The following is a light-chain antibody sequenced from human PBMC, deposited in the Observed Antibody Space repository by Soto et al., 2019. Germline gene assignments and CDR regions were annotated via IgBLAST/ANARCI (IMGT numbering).Light chain of an antibody. CDR3: QQYDNLPYT. CDR2: DAS. V-gene: IGKV1-33*01. J-gene: IGKJ2*01. Sequence: DIQMTQSPSSLSASVGDRVTITCQASQDISYYLNWYQQKLGKAPRLLIYDASELETGVPSRFSGSGSGTAFTFTISSLQPEDIATYYCQQYDNLPYTFGQGTRLEIK. CDR1: QDISYY.